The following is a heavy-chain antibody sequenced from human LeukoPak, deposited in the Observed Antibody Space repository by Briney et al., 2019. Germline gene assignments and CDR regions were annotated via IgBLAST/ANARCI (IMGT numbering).Heavy chain of an antibody. J-gene: IGHJ4*02. D-gene: IGHD5-12*01. CDR3: ARGPSGYHNT. CDR2: ISYDGSNK. V-gene: IGHV3-30*03. CDR1: GFTFSSYG. Sequence: GRSLRLSCAASGFTFSSYGMHWVRQAPGRGLEWLAVISYDGSNKYYVDSVKGRFTISRDNSKNTLYLQMNSLRAEDTAVYYCARGPSGYHNTGGQGTLVTVSS.